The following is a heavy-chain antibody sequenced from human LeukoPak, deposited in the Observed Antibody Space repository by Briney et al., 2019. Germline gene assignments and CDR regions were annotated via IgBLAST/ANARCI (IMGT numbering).Heavy chain of an antibody. Sequence: ASVKVSCKASGYTFTSYDINWVRQATGQGLEWMGWMNPNSGNTGYAQKFQGRVTMTRNTSISTAYMELSSLRSEDTAVYYCTRGQEADELLLDYWGQGTLVTVSS. CDR2: MNPNSGNT. CDR1: GYTFTSYD. D-gene: IGHD2-15*01. V-gene: IGHV1-8*01. CDR3: TRGQEADELLLDY. J-gene: IGHJ4*02.